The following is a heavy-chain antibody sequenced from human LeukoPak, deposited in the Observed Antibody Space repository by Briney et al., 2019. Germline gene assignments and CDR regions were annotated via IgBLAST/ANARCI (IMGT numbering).Heavy chain of an antibody. CDR3: ARGGRITIFGVTFGGAFDI. J-gene: IGHJ3*02. CDR1: GFTVSSNY. Sequence: GGSLRLSCAASGFTVSSNYMSWVRQAPGKGLEWVSVIYSGGSTCYADSVKGRFTISRDNSKNTLYLQMNSLRAEDTAVYYCARGGRITIFGVTFGGAFDIWGQGTMATVSS. CDR2: IYSGGST. D-gene: IGHD3-3*01. V-gene: IGHV3-53*01.